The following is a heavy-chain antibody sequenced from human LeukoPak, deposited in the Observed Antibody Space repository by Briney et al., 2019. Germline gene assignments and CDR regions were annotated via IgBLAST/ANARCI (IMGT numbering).Heavy chain of an antibody. CDR3: ARVSTPDWNYYYYYYYMDV. D-gene: IGHD1-7*01. CDR1: GGSISSYY. CDR2: IYYSGST. Sequence: SETLSLTCTVSGGSISSYYWSWIRQPPGKGLEWIGYIYYSGSTNYNPSLKSRVTISADTSKNQFSLKLSSVTAADTAVYYCARVSTPDWNYYYYYYYMDVWGKGTTVTVSS. J-gene: IGHJ6*03. V-gene: IGHV4-59*01.